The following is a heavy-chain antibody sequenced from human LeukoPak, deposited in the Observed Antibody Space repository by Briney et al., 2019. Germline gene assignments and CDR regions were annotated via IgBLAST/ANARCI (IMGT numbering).Heavy chain of an antibody. V-gene: IGHV3-74*01. CDR1: GFSLSNYC. CDR3: VPSAMTDLDY. D-gene: IGHD2-2*01. Sequence: GGSLRLSCVASGFSLSNYCMHWVRHARGKGLVWVSCLHSEGSTTSYAESAKGRFTISRDNAKNTMYLQMNSLKAEDTAVYYCVPSAMTDLDYWGQGTLVTVSS. J-gene: IGHJ4*02. CDR2: LHSEGSTT.